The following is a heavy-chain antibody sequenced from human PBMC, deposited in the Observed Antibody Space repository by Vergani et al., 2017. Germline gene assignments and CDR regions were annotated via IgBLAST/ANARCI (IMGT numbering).Heavy chain of an antibody. CDR2: ISKDGTHD. CDR1: GFGFKNFA. D-gene: IGHD3-22*01. CDR3: ARDVTDMFVSSSDYLHLLYY. J-gene: IGHJ4*02. Sequence: QVSLVESGGGVVQPGRSLTLTCSASGFGFKNFAMHWVRQAPGKGLEWVATISKDGTHDYYEPSVRGRFAVSRDNFKNTMYLQMDRLTTNNTAVYFCARDVTDMFVSSSDYLHLLYYWGKGILLTVSS. V-gene: IGHV3-30*03.